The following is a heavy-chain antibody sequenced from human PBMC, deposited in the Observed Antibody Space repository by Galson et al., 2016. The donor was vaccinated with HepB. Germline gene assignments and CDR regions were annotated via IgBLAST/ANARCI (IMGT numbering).Heavy chain of an antibody. Sequence: PALVKPTQILTLTCTFTGFSLNTAGMCLTWIRQPPGKALEWLALVNWDDEKFYSTSLKTRLTISKDTSKNQVFLTMTNIDPVDTATYYCARGELGVISHLDPWGHGILVTVSS. V-gene: IGHV2-70*13. CDR1: GFSLNTAGMC. J-gene: IGHJ5*02. D-gene: IGHD2-21*01. CDR3: ARGELGVISHLDP. CDR2: VNWDDEK.